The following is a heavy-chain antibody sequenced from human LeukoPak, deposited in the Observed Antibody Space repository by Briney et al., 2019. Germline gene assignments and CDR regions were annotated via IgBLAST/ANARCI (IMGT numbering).Heavy chain of an antibody. CDR3: ARERGSGYDPGPRSTYYFDY. D-gene: IGHD5-12*01. Sequence: SETLSLTCTVSGGSVSSSSYYWGWIRQPPGKGLEWIGSIYYSGSTYYNPSLKSRVTISVDTSKNQFSLKLSSVTAADTAVYYCARERGSGYDPGPRSTYYFDYWGQGTLVTVSS. CDR1: GGSVSSSSYY. CDR2: IYYSGST. J-gene: IGHJ4*02. V-gene: IGHV4-39*07.